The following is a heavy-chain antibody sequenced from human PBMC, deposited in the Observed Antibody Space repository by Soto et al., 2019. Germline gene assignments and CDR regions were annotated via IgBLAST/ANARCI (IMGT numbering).Heavy chain of an antibody. J-gene: IGHJ4*02. CDR1: GYTFTSYG. D-gene: IGHD3-9*01. Sequence: QVQLVQSGAEVKEPGASVKISCKASGYTFTSYGISWVRQAPGQGLEWMSWISAYNGDTTYAQKVQGRVTMTTDTSTSTAFMELRSMRFADTTVYYCVRDPDGHIDVDYWGQGTLVTVSS. V-gene: IGHV1-18*01. CDR3: VRDPDGHIDVDY. CDR2: ISAYNGDT.